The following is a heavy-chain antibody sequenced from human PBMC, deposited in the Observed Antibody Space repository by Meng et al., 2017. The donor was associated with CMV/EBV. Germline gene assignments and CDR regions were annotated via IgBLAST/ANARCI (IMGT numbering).Heavy chain of an antibody. Sequence: AQLVQPGAEVKSPGASVKVSCQTSGYRFSDHYMHWVRQAPGQGLEWMGWIYPNSGGTHYAQKFQDRVTMTRDTSISTVYMELSRLTSDDTAVYYCVRDHNWGPDYWGQGTLVTVSS. D-gene: IGHD1-1*01. CDR3: VRDHNWGPDY. CDR2: IYPNSGGT. J-gene: IGHJ4*02. V-gene: IGHV1-2*02. CDR1: GYRFSDHY.